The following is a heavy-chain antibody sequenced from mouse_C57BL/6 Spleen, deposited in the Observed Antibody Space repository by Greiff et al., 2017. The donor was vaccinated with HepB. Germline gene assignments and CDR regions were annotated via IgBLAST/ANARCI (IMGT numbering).Heavy chain of an antibody. CDR3: AREDYGYFDV. J-gene: IGHJ1*03. CDR2: IYPGSGST. V-gene: IGHV1-55*01. Sequence: VKLQQPGAELVKPGASVKMSCKASGYTFTSYWITWVKQRPGQGLEWIGDIYPGSGSTNYNEKFKSKATLTVDTSSSTAYMQLSSLTSEDSAVYYCAREDYGYFDVWGTGTTVTVSS. CDR1: GYTFTSYW.